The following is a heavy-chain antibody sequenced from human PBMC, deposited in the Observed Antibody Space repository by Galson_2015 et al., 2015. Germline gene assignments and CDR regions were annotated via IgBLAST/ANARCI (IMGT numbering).Heavy chain of an antibody. CDR1: GGSIFDYY. Sequence: SETLSLTCSVSGGSIFDYYWSWIRQPPGRGLEWIAYIYYGGSTNYNPSLKSRVTISVDTSKTQFSLRLSSVTTADTAVYHCARGWSQDAFHVWGQGTMVTVSS. V-gene: IGHV4-59*01. CDR2: IYYGGST. J-gene: IGHJ3*01. D-gene: IGHD2-15*01. CDR3: ARGWSQDAFHV.